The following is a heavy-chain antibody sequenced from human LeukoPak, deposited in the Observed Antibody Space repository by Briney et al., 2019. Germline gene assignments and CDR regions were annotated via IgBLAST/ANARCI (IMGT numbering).Heavy chain of an antibody. CDR3: ARDLGTTAFGVVSNWFDP. J-gene: IGHJ5*02. D-gene: IGHD3-3*01. V-gene: IGHV1-69*05. CDR2: IIPIFGTA. CDR1: GGTFSSYA. Sequence: SVKVSCKAPGGTFSSYAISWVRQAPGQGLEWMGGIIPIFGTANYAQKFQGRVTITTDESTSTAYMELSSLRSEDTAVYYCARDLGTTAFGVVSNWFDPWGQGTLVTVSS.